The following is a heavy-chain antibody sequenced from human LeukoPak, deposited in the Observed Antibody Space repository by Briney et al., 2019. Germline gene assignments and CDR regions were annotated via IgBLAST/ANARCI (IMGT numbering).Heavy chain of an antibody. D-gene: IGHD3-22*01. Sequence: PGGSLRLSCAASGXTFSSYGMHWVRQAPGKGLECVAVIWYDGSNKYYADSVKGRFTISRDNSKNTLYLQMNSLRAEDTAVYYCAREYPPRYYYDSSGYLDYWGQGTLVTVSS. V-gene: IGHV3-33*01. CDR1: GXTFSSYG. CDR3: AREYPPRYYYDSSGYLDY. CDR2: IWYDGSNK. J-gene: IGHJ4*02.